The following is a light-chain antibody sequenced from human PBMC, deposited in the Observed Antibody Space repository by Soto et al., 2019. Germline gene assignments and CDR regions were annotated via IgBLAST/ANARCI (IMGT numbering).Light chain of an antibody. CDR2: GVS. Sequence: EIVMTQSPATLSVSPGERVTLSCRASQSISSTLAWHQQRPGQAPRLLICGVSTRATGIPARFSGSGSGTEFTLTISSLQSEDFAVYYCQKYNDWPPSWTFGQGTKVEIK. J-gene: IGKJ1*01. CDR3: QKYNDWPPSWT. CDR1: QSISST. V-gene: IGKV3-15*01.